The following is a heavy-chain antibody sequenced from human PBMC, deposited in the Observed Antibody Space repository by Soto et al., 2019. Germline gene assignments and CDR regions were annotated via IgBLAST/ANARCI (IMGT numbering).Heavy chain of an antibody. CDR1: GGSISSGGYS. CDR3: ARGGSYVNNWFDP. J-gene: IGHJ5*02. Sequence: QLQLQESGSGLVKPSQTLSLTCAVSGGSISSGGYSWSWIRQPPGKGLAWIGYIYHSGSTYYNPSLKSRISISVNRSKNQYSLKLSSVTAADTAVYYCARGGSYVNNWFDPWGQGTLVTVSS. CDR2: IYHSGST. D-gene: IGHD1-26*01. V-gene: IGHV4-30-2*01.